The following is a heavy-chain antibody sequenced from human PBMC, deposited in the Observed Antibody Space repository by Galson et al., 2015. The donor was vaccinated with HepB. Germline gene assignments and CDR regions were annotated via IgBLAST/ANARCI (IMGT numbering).Heavy chain of an antibody. CDR2: ITPMFGSA. D-gene: IGHD3-10*01. Sequence: SVKVSCKASGGPFRNYAISWVRQAPGQGLEWMGGITPMFGSANYAQSFQGRVPITADESTSTAYMELSSLKSEDTAIYYCAREGRAGVTSPVDYRGQGTLVTVS. J-gene: IGHJ4*02. CDR1: GGPFRNYA. V-gene: IGHV1-69*13. CDR3: AREGRAGVTSPVDY.